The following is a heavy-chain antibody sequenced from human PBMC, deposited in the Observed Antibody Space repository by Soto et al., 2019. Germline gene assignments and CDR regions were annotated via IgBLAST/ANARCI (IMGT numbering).Heavy chain of an antibody. Sequence: QVQLVESGGGAVQPGRSLRLSCAASGFTFSNYGIHWVRQAPGKGLEWVAAISYDGSNKYYADSVKGRFTISRDNSKNTLFLQMNSLRAEDTAVYYCAKGSGPYYYYGMDVWGQGTMVTVSS. CDR1: GFTFSNYG. CDR2: ISYDGSNK. D-gene: IGHD3-10*01. J-gene: IGHJ6*02. V-gene: IGHV3-30*18. CDR3: AKGSGPYYYYGMDV.